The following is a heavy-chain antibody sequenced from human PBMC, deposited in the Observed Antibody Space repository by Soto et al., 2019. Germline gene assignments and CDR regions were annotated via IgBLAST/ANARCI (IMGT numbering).Heavy chain of an antibody. CDR2: IYPGDSDT. CDR1: GYSFASYW. CDR3: ARTRSFTLGFYYDGMDV. V-gene: IGHV5-51*01. J-gene: IGHJ6*01. Sequence: GESVTISCQGSGYSFASYWIGWARQMPGKDLEWMGIIYPGDSDTRYSPSFQGQVTISADKSLRTAYLQWTSLKASDTALYYCARTRSFTLGFYYDGMDVWGQGTTFTVSS. D-gene: IGHD6-6*01.